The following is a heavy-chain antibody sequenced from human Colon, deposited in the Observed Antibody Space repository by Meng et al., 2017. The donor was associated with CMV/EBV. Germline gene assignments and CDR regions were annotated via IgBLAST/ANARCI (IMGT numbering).Heavy chain of an antibody. Sequence: QVQLVQSGVEVKKPGTSVNLSCKASGYTFTGYCMHWVRQAPGQGLEWMGRIKPSTGDTNYAQNFQGRVTVTRDTSISTVYMEVNSLTSDDTAVYYCTREGFDYWGQGALVTVSS. CDR3: TREGFDY. J-gene: IGHJ4*02. CDR1: GYTFTGYC. CDR2: IKPSTGDT. V-gene: IGHV1-2*06.